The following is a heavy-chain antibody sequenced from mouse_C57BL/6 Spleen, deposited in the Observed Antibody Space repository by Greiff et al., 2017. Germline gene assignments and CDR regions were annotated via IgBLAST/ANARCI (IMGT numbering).Heavy chain of an antibody. CDR2: IYPGDGDT. CDR3: AREGYDYDEENWFAY. D-gene: IGHD2-4*01. V-gene: IGHV1-80*01. J-gene: IGHJ3*01. CDR1: GYAFSSYW. Sequence: QVQLQQSGAELVKPGASVKNSCKASGYAFSSYWMNWVKQRPGKGLEWIGQIYPGDGDTNYNGKFKGKATLTADKSSSTAYMQLSSLTSEDSAVYFCAREGYDYDEENWFAYWGQGTLVTVSA.